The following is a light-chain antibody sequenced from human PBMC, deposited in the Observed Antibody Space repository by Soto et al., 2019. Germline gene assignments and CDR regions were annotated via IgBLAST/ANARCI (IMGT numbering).Light chain of an antibody. CDR2: EVT. V-gene: IGLV2-8*01. CDR1: SSDVGAYKY. J-gene: IGLJ3*02. Sequence: QSALTQPPSASGSPGQSVTISCTGTSSDVGAYKYVSWYQQYPGKAPKLMIYEVTKRPSGVPDRFSGSKSGNTASQTVSGVQAEDDADYYCTSYVGNDIWVFGGGTKLTVL. CDR3: TSYVGNDIWV.